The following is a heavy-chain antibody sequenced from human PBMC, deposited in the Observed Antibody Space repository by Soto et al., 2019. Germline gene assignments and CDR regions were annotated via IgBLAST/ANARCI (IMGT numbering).Heavy chain of an antibody. Sequence: ASVKVSFKASGYTFTSYGISWVRQAPGQGLEWMGWISAYNGNTNYAQKLQGRVTMTTDTSTSTAYMELRSLRPDDTAVYYCARITVTTDIDYWGQGTLVTVSS. CDR3: ARITVTTDIDY. CDR2: ISAYNGNT. J-gene: IGHJ4*02. D-gene: IGHD4-17*01. CDR1: GYTFTSYG. V-gene: IGHV1-18*01.